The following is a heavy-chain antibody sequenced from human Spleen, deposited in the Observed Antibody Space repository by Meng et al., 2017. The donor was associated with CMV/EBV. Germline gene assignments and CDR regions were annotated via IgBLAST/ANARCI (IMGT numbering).Heavy chain of an antibody. CDR3: ARDIGDYGPIISFDY. Sequence: GGSLRLSCAASGFTFDDYAMHWVRQAPGKGLEWVSGISWNSGSIGYADSVKGRFTISRDNAKNSLYLQMNSLRAEDTAVYYCARDIGDYGPIISFDYWGRGALVTVSS. CDR1: GFTFDDYA. J-gene: IGHJ4*02. CDR2: ISWNSGSI. V-gene: IGHV3-9*01. D-gene: IGHD4-17*01.